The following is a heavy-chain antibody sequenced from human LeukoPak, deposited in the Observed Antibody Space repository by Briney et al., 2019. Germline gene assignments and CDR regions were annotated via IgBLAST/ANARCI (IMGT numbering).Heavy chain of an antibody. CDR2: KRNKANSYTT. J-gene: IGHJ4*02. D-gene: IGHD3-3*02. V-gene: IGHV3-72*01. Sequence: PGGSLRLSCAASGFTFSDRYMDWVRQAPGKGLEWVGRKRNKANSYTTEYAASVKGRFTISRDDSENSLYLQMNSLKTEDTAVYYCASISAFSDYWGQGTLVTVSS. CDR3: ASISAFSDY. CDR1: GFTFSDRY.